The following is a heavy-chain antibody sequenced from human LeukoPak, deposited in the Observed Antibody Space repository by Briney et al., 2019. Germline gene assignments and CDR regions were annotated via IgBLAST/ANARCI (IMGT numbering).Heavy chain of an antibody. Sequence: GASVKVSCKASGYTFTGYYIHWVRQTPGQGLEWMGWINPNSGGTNYAQKFQGRVTMSRDTSISTAYMELSRLRSDDTAVYYCARDSGERGSRSYLIAYWGQGTLVTVSS. D-gene: IGHD3-10*01. V-gene: IGHV1-2*02. J-gene: IGHJ4*02. CDR2: INPNSGGT. CDR1: GYTFTGYY. CDR3: ARDSGERGSRSYLIAY.